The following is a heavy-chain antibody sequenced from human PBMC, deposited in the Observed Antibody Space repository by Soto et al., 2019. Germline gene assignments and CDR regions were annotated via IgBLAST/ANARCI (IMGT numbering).Heavy chain of an antibody. Sequence: PSETLSLTCTVSGGSISSGDYYWSWIRQPPGKGLEWIGYIYYSGSTYYNPSLKSRVTISVDTSKNQFSLKLSSVTAADTAVYYCARDSSGYSKGHWFDPWGQGTLVTVS. CDR3: ARDSSGYSKGHWFDP. D-gene: IGHD3-22*01. CDR1: GGSISSGDYY. V-gene: IGHV4-30-4*01. CDR2: IYYSGST. J-gene: IGHJ5*02.